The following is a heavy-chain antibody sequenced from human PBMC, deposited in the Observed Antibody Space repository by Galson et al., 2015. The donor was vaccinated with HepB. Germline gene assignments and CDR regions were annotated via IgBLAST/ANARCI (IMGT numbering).Heavy chain of an antibody. J-gene: IGHJ4*02. CDR3: ARDLVVPAANKGYSYGYSAHFDY. Sequence: SVKVSCKASGYTFTSYGISWVRQAPGQGLEWMGWISAYNGNTNYAQKLQGRVTMTTDTSTSTAYMGLSSLRSEDTAVYYCARDLVVPAANKGYSYGYSAHFDYWGQGTLVTVSS. D-gene: IGHD2-2*01. CDR2: ISAYNGNT. CDR1: GYTFTSYG. V-gene: IGHV1-18*01.